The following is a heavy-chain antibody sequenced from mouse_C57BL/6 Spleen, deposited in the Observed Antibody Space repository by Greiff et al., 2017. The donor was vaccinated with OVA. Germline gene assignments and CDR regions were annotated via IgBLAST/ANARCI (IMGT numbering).Heavy chain of an antibody. J-gene: IGHJ2*01. CDR3: ASYSNYYFDY. CDR2: ISYDGSN. D-gene: IGHD2-5*01. V-gene: IGHV3-6*01. CDR1: GYSITSGYY. Sequence: VQLQQSGPGLVKPSQSLSLTCSVTGYSITSGYYWNWIRQFPGNKLEWMGYISYDGSNNYNPSLKNRISITRDTSKNQFFLKLNSVTTEDTATYYCASYSNYYFDYWGQGTTLTVSS.